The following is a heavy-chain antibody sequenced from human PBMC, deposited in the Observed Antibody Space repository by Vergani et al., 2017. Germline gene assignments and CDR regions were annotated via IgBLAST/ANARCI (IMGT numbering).Heavy chain of an antibody. CDR2: ISAYICNT. CDR1: GHTFTNYG. D-gene: IGHD3-22*01. V-gene: IGHV1-18*01. Sequence: QVQLVQSGAEVKKPGASVKLSCKVSGHTFTNYGISWVRQAPGQGLEWMGWISAYICNTNYAQKLQGRGTMTTDTSTSTAYMELRSLRSDDTAVYFCARAYYYDSSGYLPFDYWGQGTLVTVSS. J-gene: IGHJ4*02. CDR3: ARAYYYDSSGYLPFDY.